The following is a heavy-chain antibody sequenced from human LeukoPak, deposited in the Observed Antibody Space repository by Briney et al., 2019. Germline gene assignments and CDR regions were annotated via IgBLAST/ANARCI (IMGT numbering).Heavy chain of an antibody. CDR2: MNPNSGNT. D-gene: IGHD5-18*01. CDR3: ARADNGYSYGPVLYYSMDV. CDR1: GYTFTSYD. Sequence: GASVKVSCKASGYTFTSYDINWVRQATGQGLEWMGWMNPNSGNTGYAQKFQGRVTMTRNTSISTAYMELSSLRSEDTAVYYCARADNGYSYGPVLYYSMDVWGQGTTVTVSS. V-gene: IGHV1-8*01. J-gene: IGHJ6*02.